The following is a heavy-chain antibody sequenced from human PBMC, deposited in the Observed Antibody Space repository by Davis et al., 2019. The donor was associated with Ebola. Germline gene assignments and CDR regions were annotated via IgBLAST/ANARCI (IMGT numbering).Heavy chain of an antibody. V-gene: IGHV4-59*12. D-gene: IGHD6-13*01. CDR1: GGSISSYY. CDR2: IYYSGST. CDR3: ARARSWGAWFDP. Sequence: SETLSLTCAVYGGSISSYYWSWIRQPPGKGLEWIGYIYYSGSTNYNPSLKSRVTISVDTSKNQFSLKLSSVTAADTAVYYCARARSWGAWFDPWGQGTLVTVSS. J-gene: IGHJ5*02.